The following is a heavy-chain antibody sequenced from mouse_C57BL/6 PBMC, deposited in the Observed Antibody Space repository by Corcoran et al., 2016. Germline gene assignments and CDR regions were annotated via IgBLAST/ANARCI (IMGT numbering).Heavy chain of an antibody. Sequence: QIQLVQSGPELVKPGETVKISCKASGYTFTTYGMSWVKQAPGKGLKWMGWINTYSGVPTYADDFKGRFAFSLETSASTAYLQINNLKNEDTATYCCARGDGYYDYAMDYWGQGTSVTVSS. D-gene: IGHD2-3*01. J-gene: IGHJ4*01. CDR2: INTYSGVP. V-gene: IGHV9-3*01. CDR3: ARGDGYYDYAMDY. CDR1: GYTFTTYG.